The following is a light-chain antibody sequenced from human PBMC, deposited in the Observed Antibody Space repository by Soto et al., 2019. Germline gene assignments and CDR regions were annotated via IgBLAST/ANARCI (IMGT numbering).Light chain of an antibody. CDR2: DVT. J-gene: IGLJ2*01. CDR1: SNDVGGYNY. Sequence: QSVLTQPPSASGSPGQSVTISCTGTSNDVGGYNYVSWYQQHPGKAPKVIIYDVTKRPSGVPDRFSGPKSGNTASLTASGLQAEDEADYYCSSYAGSNNLVFGGGTQLTVL. V-gene: IGLV2-8*01. CDR3: SSYAGSNNLV.